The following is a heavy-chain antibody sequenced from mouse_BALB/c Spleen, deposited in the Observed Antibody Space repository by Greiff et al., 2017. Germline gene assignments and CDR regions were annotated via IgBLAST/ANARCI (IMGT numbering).Heavy chain of an antibody. J-gene: IGHJ2*01. Sequence: VQLVESGPGLVQPSQSLSITCTVSGFSLTSYGVHWVRQSPGKGLEWLGVIWSGGSTDYNAAFISRLSISKDNSKSQVFFKMNSLQANDTAIYYCARNNYYGSSYCFDYWGQGTTLTVSS. V-gene: IGHV2-2*02. CDR2: IWSGGST. CDR1: GFSLTSYG. CDR3: ARNNYYGSSYCFDY. D-gene: IGHD1-1*01.